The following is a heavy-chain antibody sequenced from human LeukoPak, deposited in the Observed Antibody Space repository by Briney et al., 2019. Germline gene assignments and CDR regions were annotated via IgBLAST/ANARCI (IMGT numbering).Heavy chain of an antibody. V-gene: IGHV3-23*01. J-gene: IGHJ4*02. CDR2: ISGSGGST. Sequence: GGSLRLSCAASGFTFSSYAMSWVRQAPGKGLEWVSAISGSGGSTYYADSVKGRFTISRDNSKNTLYLQMNSLRAEDTAVYYCAKANIVVVPAAIGIHDYWGQGTLVTVSS. D-gene: IGHD2-2*01. CDR1: GFTFSSYA. CDR3: AKANIVVVPAAIGIHDY.